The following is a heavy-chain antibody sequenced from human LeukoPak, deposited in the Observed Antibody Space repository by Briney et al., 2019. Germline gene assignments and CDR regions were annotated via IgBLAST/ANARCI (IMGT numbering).Heavy chain of an antibody. J-gene: IGHJ3*02. CDR3: ARRARYYGSGSYYTQAFDI. CDR2: INHSGST. Sequence: SSETLSLTCAVYGGSFSGYYWSWIRQPPGKGLEWIGEINHSGSTNYNPSLKSRVTISVDTAKNQFSLKLSSVTAADTAVYYCARRARYYGSGSYYTQAFDIWGQGTMVTVST. CDR1: GGSFSGYY. V-gene: IGHV4-34*01. D-gene: IGHD3-10*01.